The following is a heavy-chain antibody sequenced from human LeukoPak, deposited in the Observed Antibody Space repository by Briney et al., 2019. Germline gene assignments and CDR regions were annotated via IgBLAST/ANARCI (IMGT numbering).Heavy chain of an antibody. D-gene: IGHD5-18*01. J-gene: IGHJ4*02. CDR3: AKDTDTAMVNNYFDY. CDR1: GLTFSTHA. CDR2: ISYGGRNK. V-gene: IGHV3-30*04. Sequence: PGGSLRLSCITSGLTFSTHAIHWVRQAPGKGLEWAALISYGGRNKYYADSVKGRFTISRDNSKNTLYLQMNSLRAEDTAVYYCAKDTDTAMVNNYFDYWGQGTLVTVSS.